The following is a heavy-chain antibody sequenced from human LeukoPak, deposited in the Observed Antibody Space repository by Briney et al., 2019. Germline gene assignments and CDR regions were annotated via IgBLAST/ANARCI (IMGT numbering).Heavy chain of an antibody. D-gene: IGHD6-13*01. CDR3: ASVIGAVPNWFDP. V-gene: IGHV4-59*08. Sequence: PSETLSLTCTVSGASISSYYWSWIRQPPGKGLEWIGFIYYSGSTNYNPSLKSRVTISVDTSNNQFSLKLSSVTAADTAVYYCASVIGAVPNWFDPWGQGTLVTVSS. CDR1: GASISSYY. CDR2: IYYSGST. J-gene: IGHJ5*02.